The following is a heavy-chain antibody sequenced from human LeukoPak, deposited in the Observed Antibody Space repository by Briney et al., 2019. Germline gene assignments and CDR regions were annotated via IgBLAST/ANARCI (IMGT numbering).Heavy chain of an antibody. Sequence: GASVKVSCKASGYTFTSYYMHWVRQAPGQGLEWMGIINPSGGSTYYADSVKGRFTISRDNSKNTLYLQMNSLRAEDTAVYYCARENYGSGSYYLYYYYYYMDVWGKGTTVTVSS. J-gene: IGHJ6*03. D-gene: IGHD3-10*01. CDR1: GYTFTSYY. CDR2: INPSGGST. V-gene: IGHV1-46*04. CDR3: ARENYGSGSYYLYYYYYYMDV.